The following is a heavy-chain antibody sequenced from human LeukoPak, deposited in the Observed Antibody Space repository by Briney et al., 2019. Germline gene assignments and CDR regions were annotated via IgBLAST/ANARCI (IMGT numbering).Heavy chain of an antibody. CDR1: GYTFTGYY. J-gene: IGHJ4*02. V-gene: IGHV1-46*03. D-gene: IGHD3-9*01. CDR2: INPSGGST. CDR3: ARVGRYFDWFNQYYFDY. Sequence: ASVKVSCKASGYTFTGYYMHWVRQAPGQGLEWMGIINPSGGSTSYAQKFQGRVTMTRDTSTSTVYMELSSLRSEDTAVYYCARVGRYFDWFNQYYFDYWGQGTLVTVSS.